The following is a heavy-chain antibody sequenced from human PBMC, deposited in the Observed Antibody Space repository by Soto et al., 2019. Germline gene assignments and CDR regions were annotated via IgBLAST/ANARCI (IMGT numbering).Heavy chain of an antibody. Sequence: QVQLQQWGAGLLKPSETLSLTCAVYGESFSGHYWSWIRQPPGKGLEWIGEINHSGSTNYNPSLKSRVTLSVDTSKNQFSLKLSSVTAADTAVYYCARGNLNWIYSGQGTLVTVSS. CDR2: INHSGST. V-gene: IGHV4-34*01. CDR1: GESFSGHY. CDR3: ARGNLNWIY. D-gene: IGHD1-1*01. J-gene: IGHJ4*02.